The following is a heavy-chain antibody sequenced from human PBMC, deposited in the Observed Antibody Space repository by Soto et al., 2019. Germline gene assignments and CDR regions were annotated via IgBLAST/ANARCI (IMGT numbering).Heavy chain of an antibody. D-gene: IGHD4-4*01. CDR1: GGSISSGGYS. CDR2: IYHSGGT. V-gene: IGHV4-30-2*01. Sequence: PSETLSLTCAVSGGSISSGGYSWRWIRQPPGKGLEWIGYIYHSGGTNYNPSLKSRVTLSVDTSKNQFSLKLNSVNAADTAMYYCARVGNYYFDDWGQGTLVTVSS. CDR3: ARVGNYYFDD. J-gene: IGHJ4*02.